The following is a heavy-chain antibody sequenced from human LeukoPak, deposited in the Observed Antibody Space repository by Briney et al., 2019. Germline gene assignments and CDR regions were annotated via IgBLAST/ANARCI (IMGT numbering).Heavy chain of an antibody. V-gene: IGHV3-23*01. CDR2: ISGSGGST. Sequence: GGSLRLSCAVSGFSFSSNCMSWVRQAPGKGLEWVSAISGSGGSTYYADSVKGRFTISRDNSKNTLYLQMNSLRAEDTAVYYCAKAYIVFDYWGQGTLVTVSS. D-gene: IGHD5-12*01. CDR1: GFSFSSNC. J-gene: IGHJ4*02. CDR3: AKAYIVFDY.